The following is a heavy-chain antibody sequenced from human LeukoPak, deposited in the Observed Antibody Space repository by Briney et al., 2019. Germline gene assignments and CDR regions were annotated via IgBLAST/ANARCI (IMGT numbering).Heavy chain of an antibody. CDR1: GFSLTTSGVG. CDR2: IYGDDDV. Sequence: SGPTLVKPTQTLTLTRSCPGFSLTTSGVGVGYIRQPPGQALEWLTLIYGDDDVRSRPSLKNRLTITKDTSKNQVVLTMTNMDPGDTGTYYCAHRVRLEWIGADAFDFWGQGTMVTVSS. CDR3: AHRVRLEWIGADAFDF. V-gene: IGHV2-5*02. J-gene: IGHJ3*01. D-gene: IGHD3-3*01.